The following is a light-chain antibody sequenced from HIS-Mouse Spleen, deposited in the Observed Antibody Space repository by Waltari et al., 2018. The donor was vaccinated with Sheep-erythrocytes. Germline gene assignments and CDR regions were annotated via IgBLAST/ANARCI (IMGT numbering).Light chain of an antibody. CDR1: SSDVGGYNL. CDR3: CSYAGSYNHV. Sequence: QSALTQPASVSGSPGHSIPLPCTGTSSDVGGYNLASWYQQHPGKAPKLMIYEGSKRPSGVSNRFSGSKSGNTASLTISGLQAEDEADYYCCSYAGSYNHVFATGTKVTVL. J-gene: IGLJ1*01. V-gene: IGLV2-14*02. CDR2: EGS.